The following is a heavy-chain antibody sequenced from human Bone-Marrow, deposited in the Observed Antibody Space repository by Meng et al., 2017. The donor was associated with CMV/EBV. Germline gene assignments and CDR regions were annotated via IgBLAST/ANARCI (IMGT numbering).Heavy chain of an antibody. CDR3: ASGGCSSTSCYFPYYFDY. CDR2: ISSSSSYI. CDR1: GFTFSSYG. D-gene: IGHD2-2*01. J-gene: IGHJ4*02. V-gene: IGHV3-21*01. Sequence: GGSLRLSCAASGFTFSSYGMHWVRQAPGKGLEWVSSISSSSSYIYYADSMKGRFTISRDNAENSLYLQMNSLTVEDTAVYYCASGGCSSTSCYFPYYFDYWGQGALVTVSS.